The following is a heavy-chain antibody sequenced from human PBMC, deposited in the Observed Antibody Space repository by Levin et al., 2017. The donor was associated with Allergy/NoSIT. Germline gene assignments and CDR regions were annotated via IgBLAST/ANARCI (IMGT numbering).Heavy chain of an antibody. V-gene: IGHV4-59*01. CDR3: ARVPYSSSWYVDY. CDR1: GGSISSYY. Sequence: SQTLSLTCTVSGGSISSYYWGWIRQPPGKGLEWIGYIYYSGSTNYNPSLKSRVTISVDTSKNQFSLKLSSVTAADTAVYYCARVPYSSSWYVDYWGQGTLVTVSS. CDR2: IYYSGST. D-gene: IGHD6-13*01. J-gene: IGHJ4*02.